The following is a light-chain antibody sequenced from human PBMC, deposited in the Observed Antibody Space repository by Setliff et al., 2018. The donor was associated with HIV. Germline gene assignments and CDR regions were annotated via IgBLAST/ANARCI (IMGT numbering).Light chain of an antibody. J-gene: IGLJ1*01. V-gene: IGLV3-21*04. CDR3: QVWDSSSDQAYV. CDR2: YDS. Sequence: SELTQPPSVSVAPGKTARITCGGNNIGSKSVHWYQQKPGQAPVLVVYYDSDRPSGIPERFSGSNSGNTATLTISRVEAGDEADYYCQVWDSSSDQAYVFGTGTKVTVL. CDR1: NIGSKS.